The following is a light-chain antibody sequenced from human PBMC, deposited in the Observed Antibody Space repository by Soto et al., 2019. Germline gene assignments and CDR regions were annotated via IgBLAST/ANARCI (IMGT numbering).Light chain of an antibody. CDR3: CSYAGSSTWV. CDR1: SSDVGSYNV. CDR2: DGN. V-gene: IGLV2-23*01. J-gene: IGLJ3*02. Sequence: QSALTQPASVSGSPGQSITISCTRTSSDVGSYNVVSWYQHYPGKAPKLMIYDGNKRPSGVSDRFSGSKSGNTASLTISGLQVEDEADYYCCSYAGSSTWVFGGGTKLTVL.